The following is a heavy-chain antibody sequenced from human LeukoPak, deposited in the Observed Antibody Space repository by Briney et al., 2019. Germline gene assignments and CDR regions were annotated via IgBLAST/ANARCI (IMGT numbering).Heavy chain of an antibody. V-gene: IGHV3-7*01. CDR2: IWQDGSEQ. D-gene: IGHD3-10*01. J-gene: IGHJ4*02. Sequence: GGSLRLSCAASGFTFSNYWMTWVRQAPGKGLEWVASIWQDGSEQYYVDSVKGRFTISRDNAKNFLYLQMDSLRAEDTAVYYCARDQMVRGVITYYFDYWGQGTLVTVSS. CDR1: GFTFSNYW. CDR3: ARDQMVRGVITYYFDY.